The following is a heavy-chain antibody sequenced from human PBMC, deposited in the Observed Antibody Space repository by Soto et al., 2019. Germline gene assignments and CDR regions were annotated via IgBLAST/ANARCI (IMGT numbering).Heavy chain of an antibody. Sequence: ASVKVSCKASGYTFTSYGISWVRQAPGQGLEWMGWISAYNGNTNYAQKLQGRVTMTTDTSTSTAYMELRSLRSDDTAVYYCARDEGPIAAAGLTFAYYYYGMDVWGQGTTVTVSS. CDR3: ARDEGPIAAAGLTFAYYYYGMDV. CDR2: ISAYNGNT. CDR1: GYTFTSYG. J-gene: IGHJ6*02. V-gene: IGHV1-18*01. D-gene: IGHD6-13*01.